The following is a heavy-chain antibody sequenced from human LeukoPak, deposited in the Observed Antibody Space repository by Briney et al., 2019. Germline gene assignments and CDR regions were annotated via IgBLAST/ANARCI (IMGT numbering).Heavy chain of an antibody. J-gene: IGHJ1*01. CDR3: ASEWPWSSSWPGEYFQH. V-gene: IGHV3-11*04. CDR1: GFTFSDYY. D-gene: IGHD6-13*01. CDR2: ISSSGSTI. Sequence: NPGGSLRLSCAASGFTFSDYYMSWIRQAPGKGLEWVSYISSSGSTIYYADSVKGRFTISRDNAKNTLYLQMNSLRAEDTAVYYCASEWPWSSSWPGEYFQHWGQGTLVTVSS.